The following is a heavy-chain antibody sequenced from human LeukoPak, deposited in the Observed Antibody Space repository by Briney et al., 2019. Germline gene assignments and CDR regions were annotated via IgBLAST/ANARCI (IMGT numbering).Heavy chain of an antibody. CDR3: ARAAIRTVTRSYYFDY. J-gene: IGHJ4*02. CDR2: IYYRGST. CDR1: CGSISSYY. Sequence: PSETLSLTCTVSCGSISSYYLSWIRQPPGKGLAWIGYIYYRGSTNYNPSLKSRVTISVDTSKNQFSLKLSSVTAADTAVYYCARAAIRTVTRSYYFDYWGQGTLVTVSS. V-gene: IGHV4-59*08. D-gene: IGHD4-17*01.